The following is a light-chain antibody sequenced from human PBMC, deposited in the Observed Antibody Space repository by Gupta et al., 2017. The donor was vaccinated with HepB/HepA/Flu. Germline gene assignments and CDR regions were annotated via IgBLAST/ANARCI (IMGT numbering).Light chain of an antibody. CDR3: GTWDTSLSAVL. CDR1: NPNIGNNY. Sequence: QSVLTQPPSVSAAPGQKGTIACSGSNPNIGNNYVSWYQQLPGTAPKLLIYDNDKRPSGIPDRFSGSKSGTSATLGITGLQTGDEADYYCGTWDTSLSAVLFGGGTKLTVL. V-gene: IGLV1-51*01. J-gene: IGLJ2*01. CDR2: DND.